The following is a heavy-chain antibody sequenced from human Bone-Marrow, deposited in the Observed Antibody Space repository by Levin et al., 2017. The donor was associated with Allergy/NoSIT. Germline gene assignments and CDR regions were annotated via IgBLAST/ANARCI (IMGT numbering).Heavy chain of an antibody. Sequence: LSLTCAASGFTFSDYYMSWISQAPGKGLEWVSYISSSGSTIYYADSVKGRFTISRDNAKNSLYLQMNSLRAEDTAVYYCARGPWGDVVVPAAIISPVYSSSGGLSYGMDVWGQGTTVTVSS. J-gene: IGHJ6*02. D-gene: IGHD2-2*02. CDR1: GFTFSDYY. CDR2: ISSSGSTI. CDR3: ARGPWGDVVVPAAIISPVYSSSGGLSYGMDV. V-gene: IGHV3-11*01.